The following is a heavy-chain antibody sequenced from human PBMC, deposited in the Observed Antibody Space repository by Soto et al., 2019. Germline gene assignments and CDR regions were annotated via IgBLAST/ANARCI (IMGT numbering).Heavy chain of an antibody. Sequence: GGSLRLSCAASGFTFSSHTMNWVRQAPGKGLEWISFITSTSSTKNYADSVKGRFTISRDNANNSLYLQMNSLRDEDTAVYYCARRITMVRGPYYYYAMDVWGQGTTVTRLL. CDR1: GFTFSSHT. CDR2: ITSTSSTK. CDR3: ARRITMVRGPYYYYAMDV. J-gene: IGHJ6*02. V-gene: IGHV3-48*02. D-gene: IGHD3-10*01.